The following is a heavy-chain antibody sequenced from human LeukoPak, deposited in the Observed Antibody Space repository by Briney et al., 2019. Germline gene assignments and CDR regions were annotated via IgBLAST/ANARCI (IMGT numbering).Heavy chain of an antibody. CDR1: GFTFSSYS. V-gene: IGHV3-21*01. D-gene: IGHD1-26*01. Sequence: GGSLRLSCAASGFTFSSYSMNWVRQAPGKGLEWVSSISSSSSYIYYADSVKGRFTISRDNAKNSLYLQMNSLRAEDTAVYYCARDYGTGVSYYVNWFDPRGQGTLVTVSS. CDR3: ARDYGTGVSYYVNWFDP. CDR2: ISSSSSYI. J-gene: IGHJ5*02.